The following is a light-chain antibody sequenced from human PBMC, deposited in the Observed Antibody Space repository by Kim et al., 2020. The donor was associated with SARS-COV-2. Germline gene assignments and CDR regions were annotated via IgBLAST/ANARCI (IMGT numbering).Light chain of an antibody. CDR3: AARDDSLNGWV. V-gene: IGLV1-44*01. CDR2: SNN. CDR1: SSNIGSNT. J-gene: IGLJ3*02. Sequence: QSVLTQPPSASGTPGQRVTISCSGSSSNIGSNTVNWYQQLPGTAPKLLIYSNNQRPSGVPDRFSGSKSGTSASLAISGLRSEDEADYYCAARDDSLNGWVFGGGTQLTVL.